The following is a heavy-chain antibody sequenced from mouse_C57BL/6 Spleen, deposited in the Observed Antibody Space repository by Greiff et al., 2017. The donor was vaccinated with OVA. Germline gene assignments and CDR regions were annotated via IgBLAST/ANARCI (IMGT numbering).Heavy chain of an antibody. Sequence: EVNLLESGGDLVKPGGSLKLSCAASGFTFSSYGMSWVRQTPDKGLEWVATICSGGSYTYYPDSVKARITISRDNAKNTLDRQLSSVKAEDTAMDYCARRAMEWYFDVWGTGTTVTVSS. V-gene: IGHV5-6*01. CDR2: ICSGGSYT. CDR3: ARRAMEWYFDV. CDR1: GFTFSSYG. D-gene: IGHD1-1*02. J-gene: IGHJ1*03.